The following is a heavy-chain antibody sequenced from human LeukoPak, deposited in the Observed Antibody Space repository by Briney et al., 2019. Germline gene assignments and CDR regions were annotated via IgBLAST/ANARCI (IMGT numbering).Heavy chain of an antibody. Sequence: GGSLRLSCAASGFNFSSYAMSWVRQAPGKGLEWVSAISGSGGSTYYADSVKGRFTISRDNSKNTLYLQMNSLRAEDTAVYYCAKDIEYYDSSGNFDYWGQGTLVTVSS. CDR2: ISGSGGST. CDR1: GFNFSSYA. CDR3: AKDIEYYDSSGNFDY. V-gene: IGHV3-23*01. D-gene: IGHD3-22*01. J-gene: IGHJ4*02.